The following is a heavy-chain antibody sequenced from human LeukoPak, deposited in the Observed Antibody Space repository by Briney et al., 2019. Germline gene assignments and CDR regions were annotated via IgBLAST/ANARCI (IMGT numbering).Heavy chain of an antibody. CDR1: GFAFNTYT. J-gene: IGHJ6*03. CDR2: ITSSSAYI. D-gene: IGHD1-26*01. CDR3: ARVTAGATTLNYYYCSMDV. Sequence: GGSLRLSCVGSGFAFNTYTMTWVRHAPGKGLEWVSSITSSSAYIQYADSVRGRFTISRDNTKNPLYLQMNSLGAKDTAVYHGARVTAGATTLNYYYCSMDVWGKGTTVTVSS. V-gene: IGHV3-21*01.